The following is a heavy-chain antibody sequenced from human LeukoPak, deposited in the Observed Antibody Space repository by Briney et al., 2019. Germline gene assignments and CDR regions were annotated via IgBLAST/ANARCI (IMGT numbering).Heavy chain of an antibody. J-gene: IGHJ6*03. CDR3: ARALVDTAMVTFGYYYYMDV. CDR1: GGSISSYY. V-gene: IGHV4-4*07. D-gene: IGHD5-18*01. CDR2: IYTSGST. Sequence: SETLSLNCTVSGGSISSYYWSWIRQPAGKGLEWIGRIYTSGSTNYNPSLKSRVTMSVDTSKNQFSLKLSSVTAADTAVYYCARALVDTAMVTFGYYYYMDVWGKGTTVTVSS.